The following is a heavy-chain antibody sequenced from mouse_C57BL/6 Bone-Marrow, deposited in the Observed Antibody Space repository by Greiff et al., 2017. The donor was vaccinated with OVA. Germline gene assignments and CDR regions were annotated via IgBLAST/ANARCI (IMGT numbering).Heavy chain of an antibody. D-gene: IGHD3-2*02. CDR3: AKNALGDSSGLYYFDY. J-gene: IGHJ2*01. CDR1: GFSLTSYG. Sequence: VQLQESGPGLVQPSQSLSITCTVSGFSLTSYGVHWVRQSPGKGLEWLGVIWRGGSTDYNAAFMSRLSITKDNSKSQVFFKMNSLQADDTAIYYCAKNALGDSSGLYYFDYWGQGTTLTVSS. CDR2: IWRGGST. V-gene: IGHV2-5*01.